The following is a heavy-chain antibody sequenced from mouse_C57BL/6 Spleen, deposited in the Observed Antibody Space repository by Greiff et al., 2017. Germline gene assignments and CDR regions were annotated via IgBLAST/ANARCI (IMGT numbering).Heavy chain of an antibody. CDR1: GYTFTSYG. Sequence: VQLQQSGAELARPGASVKLSCKASGYTFTSYGISWVKQRTGQGLEWIGEIYPRSGNTYYNEKFKGKATLTADKSSSTAYMELLSLTSEDSAVYFCARYGSNYEGYYYAMDYWGQGTSVTVSS. D-gene: IGHD1-1*01. CDR2: IYPRSGNT. CDR3: ARYGSNYEGYYYAMDY. V-gene: IGHV1-81*01. J-gene: IGHJ4*01.